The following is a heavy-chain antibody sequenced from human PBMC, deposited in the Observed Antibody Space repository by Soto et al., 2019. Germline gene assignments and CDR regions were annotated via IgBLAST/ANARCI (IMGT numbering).Heavy chain of an antibody. D-gene: IGHD6-6*01. CDR3: ALGIAARPFDS. CDR1: GFSLTTTGVG. V-gene: IGHV2-5*02. Sequence: QISLKESGPALVKPTQTLTLTCSFSGFSLTTTGVGVGWIRQPPGKALEWLALIYCDDDERYNPSLKNRLTITKDTSKNLVVLTMTNVDPVDTATYYCALGIAARPFDSWGQGTLVTVSS. CDR2: IYCDDDE. J-gene: IGHJ4*02.